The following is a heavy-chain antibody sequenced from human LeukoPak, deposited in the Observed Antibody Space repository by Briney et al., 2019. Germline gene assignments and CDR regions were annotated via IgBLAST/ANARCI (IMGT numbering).Heavy chain of an antibody. CDR1: GGSISSYY. Sequence: SETLSLTCTVSGGSISSYYWSWIRQPPGKGLEWIGYIYYSGSTNYNPSLKSRVTISVDTSKNQFSLKLSSVTAADTAVYYCARHKSGLAGYSSGWAFDYWGQGTLVTVSS. V-gene: IGHV4-59*08. CDR2: IYYSGST. D-gene: IGHD6-19*01. J-gene: IGHJ4*02. CDR3: ARHKSGLAGYSSGWAFDY.